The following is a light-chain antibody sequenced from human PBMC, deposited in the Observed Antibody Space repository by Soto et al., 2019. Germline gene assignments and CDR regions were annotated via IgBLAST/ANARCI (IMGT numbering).Light chain of an antibody. V-gene: IGKV3-20*01. CDR3: QQYLGA. J-gene: IGKJ1*01. CDR2: GAS. CDR1: QSVSSSY. Sequence: EIVLTQSPGTLSLSPGERATLSCRASQSVSSSYLAWYQQKTGQAPRLLIYGASNRATGIPDRFSGSGSGTDFTLTISRLEPEDFAVYYCQQYLGAFGQGTKV.